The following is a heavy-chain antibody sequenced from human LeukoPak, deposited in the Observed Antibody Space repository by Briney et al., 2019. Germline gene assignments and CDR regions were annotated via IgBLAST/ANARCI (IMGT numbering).Heavy chain of an antibody. CDR2: IYYSGGT. CDR3: ARGSGYPHWFDP. Sequence: PSETLSLTCTVSGXSINSYYWSWIRQPPGKGLEWIGYIYYSGGTIYNPSLKSRVTISVDTSKNQFSLKVRSVTAADTAVYYCARGSGYPHWFDPWGQGTLVTVSS. D-gene: IGHD3-22*01. J-gene: IGHJ5*02. V-gene: IGHV4-59*08. CDR1: GXSINSYY.